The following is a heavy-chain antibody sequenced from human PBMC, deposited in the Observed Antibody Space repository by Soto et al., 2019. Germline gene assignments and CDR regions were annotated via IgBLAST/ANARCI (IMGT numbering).Heavy chain of an antibody. D-gene: IGHD2-15*01. Sequence: QVQLVQSGAEVKKPGSSVKVSCKASGGTFSSYTISWVRQAPGQGLEWMGRIIPILGIANYAQKFQGRVTITADKSTSTAYMELSSLRSEDTAVYYCARDGYCSGGSCYSRGWFDPWGQGTVVTVSS. V-gene: IGHV1-69*08. CDR1: GGTFSSYT. CDR3: ARDGYCSGGSCYSRGWFDP. J-gene: IGHJ5*02. CDR2: IIPILGIA.